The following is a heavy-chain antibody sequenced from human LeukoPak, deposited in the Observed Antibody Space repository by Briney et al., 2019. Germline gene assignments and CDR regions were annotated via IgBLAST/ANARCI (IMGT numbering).Heavy chain of an antibody. CDR3: ARASYYYDSSGYYYFSDP. V-gene: IGHV4-4*07. CDR1: GGSISSYY. CDR2: IYTSGST. J-gene: IGHJ5*02. Sequence: SETLSLTCTVSGGSISSYYWSWIRQPAGKGLEWIGRIYTSGSTNYNPSLKSRVTISVDTSKNQFSLKLSSVTAADTAVYYCARASYYYDSSGYYYFSDPWGQGTLVTVSS. D-gene: IGHD3-22*01.